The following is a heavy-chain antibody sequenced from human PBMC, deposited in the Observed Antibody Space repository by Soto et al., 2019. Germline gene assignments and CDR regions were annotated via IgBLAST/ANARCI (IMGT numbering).Heavy chain of an antibody. CDR1: GFTFSNAW. J-gene: IGHJ5*02. D-gene: IGHD3-3*01. CDR3: TTETRGITIFGVVIS. Sequence: EVQLVESGGGLVKPGGSLRLSCAASGFTFSNAWMNWVSQAPGKGLEWVGRIKSKTDGGTTDYAAPVKGRFTISRDDSKNTLYLQMNSLKTEDTAVYYCTTETRGITIFGVVISWGQGTLVTVSS. V-gene: IGHV3-15*07. CDR2: IKSKTDGGTT.